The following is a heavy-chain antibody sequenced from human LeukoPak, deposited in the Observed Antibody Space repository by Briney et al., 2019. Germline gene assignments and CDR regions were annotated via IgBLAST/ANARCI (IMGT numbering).Heavy chain of an antibody. CDR3: ARDRRDGYNWAYYFDY. V-gene: IGHV1-46*01. CDR1: GYTFTSYY. J-gene: IGHJ4*02. Sequence: ASVKVSCKASGYTFTSYYMHWVRQAPGQGLEWMGIINPSGGSTSYAQKFQGRVTMTRDTSTSTVYMELSCLRSEDTAVYYCARDRRDGYNWAYYFDYWGQGTLVTVSS. D-gene: IGHD5-24*01. CDR2: INPSGGST.